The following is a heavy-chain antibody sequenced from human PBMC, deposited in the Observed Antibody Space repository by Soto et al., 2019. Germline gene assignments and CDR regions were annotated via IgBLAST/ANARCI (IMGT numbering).Heavy chain of an antibody. CDR2: ISAYSGDT. CDR1: GYTFASYG. J-gene: IGHJ4*02. CDR3: AGVMDQKVTRPDFDY. V-gene: IGHV1-18*01. D-gene: IGHD2-21*02. Sequence: QVQLVQSGAEVKKPGASVKVSCKASGYTFASYGVSWVRQAPGQGLEWMGWISAYSGDTKYPQKLQGRLTMTTDTSTCTAYLGLRSLRAAATAVYYCAGVMDQKVTRPDFDYWGQGTLVTVSS.